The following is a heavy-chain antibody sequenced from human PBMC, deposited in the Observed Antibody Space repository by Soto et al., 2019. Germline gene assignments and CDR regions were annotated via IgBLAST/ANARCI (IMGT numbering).Heavy chain of an antibody. Sequence: EVQLVESGGGLVQPGGSLRLSCAASGFTFSSYSMNWVRQAPGKGLEWVSYISSSSSTIYYADSVKGRFTISRDNAKNSLCLQINSMITADTAVYYCAGAGSYYYYYYMDVWGKGTTVTVSS. CDR2: ISSSSSTI. CDR3: AGAGSYYYYYYMDV. CDR1: GFTFSSYS. V-gene: IGHV3-48*01. D-gene: IGHD2-15*01. J-gene: IGHJ6*03.